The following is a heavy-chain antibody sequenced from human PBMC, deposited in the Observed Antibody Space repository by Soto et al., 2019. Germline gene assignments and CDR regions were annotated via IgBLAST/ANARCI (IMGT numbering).Heavy chain of an antibody. CDR1: GYTFTNYD. Sequence: VQLVQSGAEVKKPGASVKVSCKASGYTFTNYDINWVRQATGQGLEWMGWMNSNSGSTGYAQNFQGRVTMTRNTSISTAYMELSSLRSEDTAMYYCARMNAFDIWGQGTMVTVSS. J-gene: IGHJ3*02. CDR2: MNSNSGST. CDR3: ARMNAFDI. V-gene: IGHV1-8*01.